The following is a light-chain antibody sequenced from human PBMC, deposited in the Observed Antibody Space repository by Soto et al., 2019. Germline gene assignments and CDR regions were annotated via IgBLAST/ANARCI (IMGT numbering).Light chain of an antibody. J-gene: IGLJ1*01. CDR2: VGTGGIVG. V-gene: IGLV9-49*01. CDR1: SCYSNYK. CDR3: GADHGSGSNFIYV. Sequence: QPVLTQPPSASASLGASVTLTCTLSSCYSNYKVDWYQQRPGKGPRFVMRVGTGGIVGSKGDGIPDRFSVLGSGLNRYLTIKNIQEEDESDYQCGADHGSGSNFIYVFGTGAKVIVL.